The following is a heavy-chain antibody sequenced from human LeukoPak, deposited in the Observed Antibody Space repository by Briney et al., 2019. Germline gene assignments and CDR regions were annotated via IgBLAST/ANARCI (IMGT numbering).Heavy chain of an antibody. J-gene: IGHJ4*02. V-gene: IGHV3-7*01. D-gene: IGHD2-2*01. Sequence: GGSLRLSCAASGFTFSTYWMSWVRQAPGKGLEWVANIKQDGNDKFYVDSVKGRFTISRDNAKNSMYLQMNSLRAEDTAVYYCARVLPVASRDYWGQGTLVTVSS. CDR1: GFTFSTYW. CDR3: ARVLPVASRDY. CDR2: IKQDGNDK.